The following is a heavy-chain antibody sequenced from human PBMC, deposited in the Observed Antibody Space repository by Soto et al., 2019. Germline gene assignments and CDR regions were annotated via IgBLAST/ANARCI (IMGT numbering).Heavy chain of an antibody. CDR1: GFSPSSSDVG. V-gene: IGHV2-5*02. CDR3: ARRVSQGPNGAFGV. J-gene: IGHJ3*01. Sequence: GSGPTLVNPTQTLTLTCTFSGFSPSSSDVGVGWIRQAQGKALEWLALIYWDDDKRYSPSLRNRLTITKDTSKNQVVLTMTNMDTVDTATYYCARRVSQGPNGAFGVWGQGTLVTVSS. D-gene: IGHD2-8*01. CDR2: IYWDDDK.